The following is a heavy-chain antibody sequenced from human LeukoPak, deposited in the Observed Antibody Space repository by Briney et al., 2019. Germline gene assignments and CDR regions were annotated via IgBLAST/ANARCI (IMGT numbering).Heavy chain of an antibody. Sequence: SETLSLTCAVYGGSFSGYYWSWIRQPPGKGLEWIGEINHSGSTNYNPSLKSRVTISVDTSKNQFSLKLSSVTAADTAVYYCARRTMVRGVIISSYYYYYYMDVWGKGTTVTISS. CDR1: GGSFSGYY. V-gene: IGHV4-34*01. CDR3: ARRTMVRGVIISSYYYYYYMDV. J-gene: IGHJ6*03. D-gene: IGHD3-10*01. CDR2: INHSGST.